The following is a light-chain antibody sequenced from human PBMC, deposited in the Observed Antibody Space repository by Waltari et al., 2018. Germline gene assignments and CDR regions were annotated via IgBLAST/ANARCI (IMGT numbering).Light chain of an antibody. V-gene: IGKV1D-12*01. Sequence: DIQMTPSPSSVSASVGDRVTITCRASQDIRSWLAWYQQKPGKAPKLLIYAASTLQSGVPSRFSGSGSGTDFTLTISSLQPEDFATYFCQQANSFPITFGQGTRLEIK. CDR3: QQANSFPIT. CDR2: AAS. J-gene: IGKJ5*01. CDR1: QDIRSW.